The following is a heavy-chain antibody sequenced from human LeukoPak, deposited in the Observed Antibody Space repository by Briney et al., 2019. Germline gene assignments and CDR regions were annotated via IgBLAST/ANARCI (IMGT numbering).Heavy chain of an antibody. Sequence: PSETLSLTCAVYGGSFSGYYWSWIRQPPGKGLEWIGEINHSGSTNYNPSLKSRVTISVDTSKNQFSLKLSSVTAADTAVYYCARDRWSYYFDYWGQGAPVTVSS. CDR3: ARDRWSYYFDY. J-gene: IGHJ4*02. CDR1: GGSFSGYY. V-gene: IGHV4-34*01. D-gene: IGHD6-13*01. CDR2: INHSGST.